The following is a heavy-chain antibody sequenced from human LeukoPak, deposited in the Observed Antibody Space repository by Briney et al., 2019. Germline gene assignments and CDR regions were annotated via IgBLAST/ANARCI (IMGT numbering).Heavy chain of an antibody. CDR1: GFTFSSYA. Sequence: GGSLRLSCAASGFTFSSYAMSWVRLAPGKGLELVSVIYSGGSTYYADSVKGRFTISRDNSKNTLYLQMNSLRAEDTAVYYCARDRFDRSGSYYIAHITYAFDIWGQGTMVTVSS. D-gene: IGHD3-10*01. V-gene: IGHV3-66*01. CDR3: ARDRFDRSGSYYIAHITYAFDI. CDR2: IYSGGST. J-gene: IGHJ3*02.